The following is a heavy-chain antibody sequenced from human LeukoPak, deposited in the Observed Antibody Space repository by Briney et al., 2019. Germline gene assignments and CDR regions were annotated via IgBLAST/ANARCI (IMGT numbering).Heavy chain of an antibody. V-gene: IGHV1-2*02. Sequence: ASVKVSCKASGYTFTGYYMHWVRQAPGQGLEWMGWINPNSGDTNYAQKFQGRVTMTRDTSISTAYMELSRLRSDDTAVYYCARGGFGIAAAGTYYYYYYGMDVWGQGTTVTVSS. D-gene: IGHD6-13*01. CDR3: ARGGFGIAAAGTYYYYYYGMDV. CDR1: GYTFTGYY. J-gene: IGHJ6*02. CDR2: INPNSGDT.